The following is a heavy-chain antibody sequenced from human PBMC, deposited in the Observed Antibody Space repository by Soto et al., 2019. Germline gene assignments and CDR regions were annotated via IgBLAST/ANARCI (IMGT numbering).Heavy chain of an antibody. J-gene: IGHJ4*02. Sequence: QVQLQESGPGLVKPSQTLSLTCIVSGDSISSGNHYWSWIRQSPGKGLEWIGSIYYSGSTYYNPSLQSRVTISVDTSKNHFSLKLSSVTAADTAVYYCARYGRAFDHWGQGTPVTVSA. D-gene: IGHD1-26*01. CDR3: ARYGRAFDH. CDR1: GDSISSGNHY. CDR2: IYYSGST. V-gene: IGHV4-30-4*01.